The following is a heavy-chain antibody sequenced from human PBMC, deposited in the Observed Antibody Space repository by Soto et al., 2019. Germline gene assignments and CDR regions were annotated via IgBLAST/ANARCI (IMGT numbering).Heavy chain of an antibody. CDR2: ISGSGGST. V-gene: IGHV3-23*01. J-gene: IGHJ6*02. CDR3: AKEGFGEDSYYYGMDV. D-gene: IGHD3-10*01. CDR1: GFTFSSYA. Sequence: EVQLLESGGGLVQPGGSLRLSCAASGFTFSSYAMSWVRQAPGKGLEWVPGISGSGGSTYYADSVKGRLTISRENSKNTLYLHMNSLRAEDTAVYYCAKEGFGEDSYYYGMDVWGQGTTVTVSS.